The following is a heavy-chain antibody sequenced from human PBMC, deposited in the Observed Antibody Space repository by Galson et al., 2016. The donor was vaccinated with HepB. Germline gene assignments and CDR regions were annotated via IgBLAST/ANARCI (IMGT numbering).Heavy chain of an antibody. V-gene: IGHV3-23*01. CDR3: SSAAYHYGSNGYYFAY. CDR1: GFTFSSYA. Sequence: SLRLSCAASGFTFSSYAMSWVRQAPGKGLEWVSTISGGGGNTDYADSVKGRFTISRDNSKSTLYLQMNSLRAEDTAVYYCSSAAYHYGSNGYYFAYWGQGTLVTVSS. J-gene: IGHJ4*02. D-gene: IGHD3-22*01. CDR2: ISGGGGNT.